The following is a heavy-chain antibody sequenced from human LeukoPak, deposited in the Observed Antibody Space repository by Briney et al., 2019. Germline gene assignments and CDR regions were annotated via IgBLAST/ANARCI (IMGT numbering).Heavy chain of an antibody. D-gene: IGHD6-19*01. J-gene: IGHJ5*02. Sequence: PSETLSLTCAVYGGSFSGYYWSWIRQPPGKGLEWIGEINHSGSTNYNPSLKSRVTISVDTSKDQFSLKLSSVTAADTAVYYCARPGYSSGRFDPWGQGTLVTVSS. V-gene: IGHV4-34*01. CDR3: ARPGYSSGRFDP. CDR1: GGSFSGYY. CDR2: INHSGST.